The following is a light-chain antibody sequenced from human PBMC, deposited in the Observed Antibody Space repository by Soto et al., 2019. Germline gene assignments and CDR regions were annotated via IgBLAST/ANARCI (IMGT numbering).Light chain of an antibody. CDR1: SSDVGGYHY. CDR3: CSYAGTYTFFV. V-gene: IGLV2-11*01. CDR2: DVT. J-gene: IGLJ1*01. Sequence: LTQPRSVSGSPGQSVTISCTGTSSDVGGYHYVSWYQQHPGKAPKLMIYDVTKRPSGVPDRFSGSKSGNTASLTISGLQAEDEADYYCCSYAGTYTFFVFGTGTKVTVL.